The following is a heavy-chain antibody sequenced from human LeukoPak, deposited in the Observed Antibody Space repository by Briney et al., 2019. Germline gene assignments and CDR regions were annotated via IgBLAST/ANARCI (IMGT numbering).Heavy chain of an antibody. Sequence: GGSLRLSCAASGFPFSSYAMSWVRQGPGKGLEWVSAISDNGGRTYYAESVKGRFTISRDNSKNTLSLQMNSLRAEDTAVYYCARVSYYFDSSGYSRRMGFDYWGQGTLVTVSS. J-gene: IGHJ4*02. V-gene: IGHV3-23*01. CDR3: ARVSYYFDSSGYSRRMGFDY. CDR1: GFPFSSYA. CDR2: ISDNGGRT. D-gene: IGHD3-22*01.